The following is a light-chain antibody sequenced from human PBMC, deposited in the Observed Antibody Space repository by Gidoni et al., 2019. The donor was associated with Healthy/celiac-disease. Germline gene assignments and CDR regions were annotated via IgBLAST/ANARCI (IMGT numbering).Light chain of an antibody. CDR1: SSNIGAGYD. J-gene: IGLJ2*01. CDR3: QSYDSSLMWV. V-gene: IGLV1-40*01. CDR2: GNS. Sequence: QSVLTQPPSVSGAPRQRVPISCTGSSSNIGAGYDVPWYQLLPGTAPKLLIYGNSNRPSGVPDRFSGSKSGTSASLAITGLQAEDEADYYCQSYDSSLMWVFGGGTKLTVL.